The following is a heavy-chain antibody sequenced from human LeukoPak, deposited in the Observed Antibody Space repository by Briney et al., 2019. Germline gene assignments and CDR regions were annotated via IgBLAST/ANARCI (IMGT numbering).Heavy chain of an antibody. CDR1: VGPIAIVSYY. J-gene: IGHJ5*02. Sequence: SEPRSLTCTSSVGPIAIVSYYGAGIPHPPGKGLSGMRGSYFSGSTYYNPSLKSRVTISVDTSKNQFSLKLNSVTAADTAVYYCGRHQLYCRGASCYPDWFDPWGQGILVTVSS. V-gene: IGHV4-39*01. D-gene: IGHD2-15*01. CDR2: SYFSGST. CDR3: GRHQLYCRGASCYPDWFDP.